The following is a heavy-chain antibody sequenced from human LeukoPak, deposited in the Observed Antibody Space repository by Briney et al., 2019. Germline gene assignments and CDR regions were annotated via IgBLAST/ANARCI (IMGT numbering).Heavy chain of an antibody. Sequence: GGSLRLSCAASGFTFSSYWMSWVRQAPGKGLEWVANIKQDGSEKYYVDSVKGRFTISRDNAKNSLYLQMNSLRAEDTAVYYCARDWFGELLSFDYWGQGTLVTVSS. J-gene: IGHJ4*02. CDR2: IKQDGSEK. D-gene: IGHD3-10*01. CDR1: GFTFSSYW. V-gene: IGHV3-7*01. CDR3: ARDWFGELLSFDY.